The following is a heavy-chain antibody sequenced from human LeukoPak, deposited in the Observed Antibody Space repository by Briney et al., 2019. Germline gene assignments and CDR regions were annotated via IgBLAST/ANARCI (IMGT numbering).Heavy chain of an antibody. CDR2: ISGSGGST. CDR1: GGSFSGYY. CDR3: AKGTLGDY. V-gene: IGHV3-23*01. D-gene: IGHD3-16*01. Sequence: ETLSLTCAVYGGSFSGYYWSWVRQAPGKGLEWVSAISGSGGSTYYADSVKGQFTISRDNSKNTLYLQMNSLRAEDTAVYYCAKGTLGDYWGQGTLVTVSS. J-gene: IGHJ4*02.